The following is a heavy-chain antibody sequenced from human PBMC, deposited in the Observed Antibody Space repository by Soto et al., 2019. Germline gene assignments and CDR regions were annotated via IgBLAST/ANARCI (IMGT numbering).Heavy chain of an antibody. D-gene: IGHD3-3*01. V-gene: IGHV1-24*01. CDR2: FDPEDGET. CDR3: ATLSNDFWSGPDNWFDP. CDR1: GYTLTELS. Sequence: ASVKVSCKVSGYTLTELSMHWVRQAPGKGLEWMGGFDPEDGETIYAQKFQGRVTMTEDTSTDTAYMELSSLRSEDTAVYYCATLSNDFWSGPDNWFDPWGQGTLVTVSS. J-gene: IGHJ5*02.